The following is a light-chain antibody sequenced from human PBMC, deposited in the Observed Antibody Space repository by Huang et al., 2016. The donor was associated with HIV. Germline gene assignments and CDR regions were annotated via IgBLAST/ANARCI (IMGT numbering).Light chain of an antibody. J-gene: IGKJ2*01. CDR1: QNVSSN. V-gene: IGKV3-15*01. CDR3: QQYSNWPPYT. Sequence: EIVMTQSPATLSVSPGERATLSCRASQNVSSNLAWYQQIPGQAPRLLIYLASTRAAVIPARFSGSGSGTEFTLTISSLQSEDFVVYYCQQYSNWPPYTFGQGTKLEIK. CDR2: LAS.